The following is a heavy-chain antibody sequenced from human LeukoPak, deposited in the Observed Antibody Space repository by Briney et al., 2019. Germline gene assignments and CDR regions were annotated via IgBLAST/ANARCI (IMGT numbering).Heavy chain of an antibody. CDR1: GYTFTYYY. J-gene: IGHJ4*02. CDR2: INPDSGDT. Sequence: ASVKVSCKASGYTFTYYYMHWVRQAPGQGLEWMGWINPDSGDTNSAQKLQGRVTMTRDTSISTAYMELSGLRSDDTAVYYCARAFSIAIFGVVFYWGQGTLVTVSS. CDR3: ARAFSIAIFGVVFY. D-gene: IGHD3-3*01. V-gene: IGHV1-2*02.